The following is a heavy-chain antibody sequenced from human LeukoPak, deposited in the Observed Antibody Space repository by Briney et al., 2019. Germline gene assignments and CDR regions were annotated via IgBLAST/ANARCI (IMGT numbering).Heavy chain of an antibody. D-gene: IGHD1-26*01. CDR3: AREDAGGTYSFDY. CDR2: IYTSGIT. CDR1: GFAVSSNF. Sequence: GGSLRLSCAVSGFAVSSNFMSWGRQAPGKGPEWVSVIYTSGITYYADSVRGRFTISRDNSKNTLYLQMDSLTAEDTAVYYCAREDAGGTYSFDYWGQGILVTVSS. V-gene: IGHV3-66*01. J-gene: IGHJ4*02.